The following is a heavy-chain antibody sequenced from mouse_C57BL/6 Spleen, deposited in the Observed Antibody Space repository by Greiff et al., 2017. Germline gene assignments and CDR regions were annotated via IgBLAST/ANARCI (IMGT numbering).Heavy chain of an antibody. Sequence: EVQLVESGGGLVQPKGSLKLSCAASGFSFNTYAMNWVRQAPGKGLEWVARIRSKSNNYATYYADSVKDRFTISRDDSESMLYLQMNNLKTEDTAMYYCVRSGGTWYFDVWGTGTTVTVSS. V-gene: IGHV10-1*01. D-gene: IGHD3-3*01. J-gene: IGHJ1*03. CDR3: VRSGGTWYFDV. CDR2: IRSKSNNYAT. CDR1: GFSFNTYA.